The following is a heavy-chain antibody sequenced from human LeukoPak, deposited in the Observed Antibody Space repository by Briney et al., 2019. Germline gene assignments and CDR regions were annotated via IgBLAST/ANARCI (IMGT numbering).Heavy chain of an antibody. CDR2: IYSGNKT. V-gene: IGHV3-66*01. CDR3: AKGYCSSSSCYSYAFDI. Sequence: GGSLRLSCAASGFTVSSSYMSWVRQAPGKGLEWVSVIYSGNKTYYADSVKGRFIISRDNSKNTVYLQMNSLRAEDTAVYYCAKGYCSSSSCYSYAFDIWGQGTVVTVSS. D-gene: IGHD2-2*01. CDR1: GFTVSSSY. J-gene: IGHJ3*02.